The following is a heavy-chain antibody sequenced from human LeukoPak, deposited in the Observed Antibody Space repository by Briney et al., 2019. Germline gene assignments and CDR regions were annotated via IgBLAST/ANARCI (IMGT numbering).Heavy chain of an antibody. V-gene: IGHV3-53*04. J-gene: IGHJ4*02. CDR1: GFTVSTNC. CDR2: IYSGGTT. Sequence: PGGSLRLFCAASGFTVSTNCMTWVRQAPGKGLEWVSTIYSGGTTYYADSVMGRFTISRHNSRNTLYLQMNSLRAEDTAVYYCARVDTVMAYYFDLWGQGALGTASS. CDR3: ARVDTVMAYYFDL. D-gene: IGHD5-18*01.